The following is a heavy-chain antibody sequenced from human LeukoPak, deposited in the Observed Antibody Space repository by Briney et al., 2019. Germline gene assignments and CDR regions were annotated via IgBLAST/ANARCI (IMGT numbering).Heavy chain of an antibody. J-gene: IGHJ4*02. CDR2: IYYSGST. CDR3: ASYDILTGHGY. D-gene: IGHD3-9*01. V-gene: IGHV4-59*08. Sequence: SETLSLTCTVSGGSISSYYWSWIRQPPGKGLEWIGYIYYSGSTNYNPSLKSRVTISVDTSKNQFSLKLSSVTAADTAVYYCASYDILTGHGYWGQGTLVTVSS. CDR1: GGSISSYY.